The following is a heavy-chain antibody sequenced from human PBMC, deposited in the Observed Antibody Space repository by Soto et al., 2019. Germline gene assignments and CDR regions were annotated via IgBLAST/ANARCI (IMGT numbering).Heavy chain of an antibody. V-gene: IGHV4-4*02. CDR3: ARYRREAVAGYTLDN. D-gene: IGHD6-13*01. J-gene: IGHJ4*02. CDR1: GGSISSNKW. Sequence: ASETLSLTCAVYGGSISSNKWWSWVRQPPGKGLEWIGEIYHSGSTNYNPSLKSRVTISEDTSKSQFSLKVNSMTAADTAVYYCARYRREAVAGYTLDNWGQGILVTVSS. CDR2: IYHSGST.